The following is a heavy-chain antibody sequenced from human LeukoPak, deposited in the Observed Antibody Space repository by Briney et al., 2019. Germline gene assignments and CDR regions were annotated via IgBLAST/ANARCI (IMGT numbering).Heavy chain of an antibody. D-gene: IGHD5-18*01. Sequence: ASVKVSCKASGGTFSSYAISWVRQAPGQGLEWMGRTIPILGIANYARKFQGRVTITADKSTSTAYMELSSLRSEDTAVYYCATLVDTAMVTPHDYWGQGTLVTVSS. CDR3: ATLVDTAMVTPHDY. V-gene: IGHV1-69*04. CDR1: GGTFSSYA. J-gene: IGHJ4*02. CDR2: TIPILGIA.